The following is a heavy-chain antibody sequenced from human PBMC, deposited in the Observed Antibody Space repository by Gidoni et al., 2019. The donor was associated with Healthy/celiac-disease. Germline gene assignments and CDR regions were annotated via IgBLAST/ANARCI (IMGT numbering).Heavy chain of an antibody. D-gene: IGHD3-22*01. CDR1: GSTFDDYA. J-gene: IGHJ4*02. CDR2: ISWNSGSI. CDR3: AKDMGDEYYDSSGYHDY. V-gene: IGHV3-9*01. Sequence: EVQLVESGGGLVQPGRSLRLSCSASGSTFDDYAMHWVRQAPGKGLEWVSGISWNSGSIGYADSVKGRFTISRDNAKNSLYLQMNSLRAEDTALYYCAKDMGDEYYDSSGYHDYWGQGTLVTVSS.